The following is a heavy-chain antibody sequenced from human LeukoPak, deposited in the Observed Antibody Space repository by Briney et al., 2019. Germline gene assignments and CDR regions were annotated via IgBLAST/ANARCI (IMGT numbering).Heavy chain of an antibody. CDR3: ARNPSYSENLNY. V-gene: IGHV3-30*04. CDR1: GFTFSSYA. Sequence: GTSLRLSCAASGFTFSSYAIHWVRQAPGKGLEWVAVISYDGSNKYYADSVKGRFTISRDNSKNTLYLQMNSLRAEDTAVYYCARNPSYSENLNYWGKEPWSPSPQ. J-gene: IGHJ4*01. CDR2: ISYDGSNK. D-gene: IGHD1-26*01.